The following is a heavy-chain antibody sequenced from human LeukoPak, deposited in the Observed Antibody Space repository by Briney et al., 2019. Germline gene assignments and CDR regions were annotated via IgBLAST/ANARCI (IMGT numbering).Heavy chain of an antibody. Sequence: GGSLRLSCAASGLSFSYYGVHWVRQAPGKGLEWVALISYDGGDKYFADSVKGRFSTSRDNSQNTLFLQMNSLITEDTAIYYCAKDMRPYSGDRSFLFDQWGQGTLVIVSS. V-gene: IGHV3-30*18. D-gene: IGHD1-26*01. CDR3: AKDMRPYSGDRSFLFDQ. CDR2: ISYDGGDK. CDR1: GLSFSYYG. J-gene: IGHJ4*02.